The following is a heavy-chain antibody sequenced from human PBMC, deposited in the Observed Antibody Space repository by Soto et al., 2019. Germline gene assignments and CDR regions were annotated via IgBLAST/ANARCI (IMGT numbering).Heavy chain of an antibody. CDR2: IIPVFGTA. CDR1: GGTFSSYA. CDR3: ARVTYVLRFFEWLLDAFDI. V-gene: IGHV1-69*01. Sequence: QVQLVQSGAEVQKPGSSVKVSCKASGGTFSSYAISWVRQAPGQGLEWMGGIIPVFGTANYAQKLQGRVTITPDESTSTAYMELSSLRSEDTAVYYCARVTYVLRFFEWLLDAFDIWGQGTMVTVSS. J-gene: IGHJ3*02. D-gene: IGHD3-3*01.